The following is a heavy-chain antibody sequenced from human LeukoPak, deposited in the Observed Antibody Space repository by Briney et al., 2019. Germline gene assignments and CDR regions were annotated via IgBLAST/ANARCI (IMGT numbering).Heavy chain of an antibody. V-gene: IGHV4-59*08. Sequence: SETLSLTCTVSGGSISSYYWSWIRQPPRKGLEWIGYIYYSGSTNYNPSLKSRVTISVDTSKNQFSLKLSSVTAADTAVYYCARSKGRDAFDIWGQGTMVTVSS. CDR3: ARSKGRDAFDI. CDR1: GGSISSYY. CDR2: IYYSGST. J-gene: IGHJ3*02.